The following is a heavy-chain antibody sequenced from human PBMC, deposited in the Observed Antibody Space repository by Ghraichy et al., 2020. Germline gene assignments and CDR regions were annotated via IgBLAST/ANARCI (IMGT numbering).Heavy chain of an antibody. D-gene: IGHD2-2*01. CDR3: AREGKGPAAAIYYYYYGMDV. Sequence: GGSLRLSCAASGFTFSSYSMNWVRQAPGKGLEWVSYISSSSSTIYYADSVKGRFTISRDNAKNSLYLQMNSLRDEDTAVYYCAREGKGPAAAIYYYYYGMDVWGQGTTVTVSS. CDR2: ISSSSSTI. J-gene: IGHJ6*02. CDR1: GFTFSSYS. V-gene: IGHV3-48*02.